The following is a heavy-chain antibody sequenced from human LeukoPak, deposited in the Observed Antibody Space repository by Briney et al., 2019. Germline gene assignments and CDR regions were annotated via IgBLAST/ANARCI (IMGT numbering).Heavy chain of an antibody. V-gene: IGHV3-74*01. CDR3: ARTIPFYYGMDV. D-gene: IGHD2-2*02. CDR1: GFTFGSYA. J-gene: IGHJ6*02. Sequence: GGSLRLSCAASGFTFGSYAMNWVRQAPGKGLVWVSRIDSDGSSTSYVDSVQGRFTISRDNAKNTLYLQMNGLRAEDTAVYYCARTIPFYYGMDVWGQGTTVIVSS. CDR2: IDSDGSST.